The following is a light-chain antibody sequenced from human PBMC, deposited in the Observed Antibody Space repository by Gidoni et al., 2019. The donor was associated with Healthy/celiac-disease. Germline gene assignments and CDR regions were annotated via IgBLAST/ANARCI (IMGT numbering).Light chain of an antibody. Sequence: DIQMTQSPSSLSASIGERVTITCRASQIISTYLNWYQQRPGKAPKLLIYATSSLQSGVPSRFSGSGYGTDFTLTISSLQPEEFATYYCQQSYNTLGTFGQGTKVEIK. J-gene: IGKJ1*01. V-gene: IGKV1-39*01. CDR1: QIISTY. CDR2: ATS. CDR3: QQSYNTLGT.